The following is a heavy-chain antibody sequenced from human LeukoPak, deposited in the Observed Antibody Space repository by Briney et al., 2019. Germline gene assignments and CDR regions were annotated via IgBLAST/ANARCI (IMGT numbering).Heavy chain of an antibody. CDR1: GFTFSNAW. D-gene: IGHD5-18*01. V-gene: IGHV3-15*01. Sequence: GSLRLSCAASGFTFSNAWMSWVRQAPGKGLEWVGRIKSKTDGGTIDYAAPVKGRIIISRDDSKNTLYLQMNSLKSEDTAVYYCTTGSGYNYGPMGFGAFDIWGQGTMVTVSS. J-gene: IGHJ3*02. CDR3: TTGSGYNYGPMGFGAFDI. CDR2: IKSKTDGGTI.